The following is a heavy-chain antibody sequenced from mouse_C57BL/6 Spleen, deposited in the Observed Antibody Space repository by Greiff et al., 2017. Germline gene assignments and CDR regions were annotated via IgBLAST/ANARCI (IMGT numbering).Heavy chain of an antibody. D-gene: IGHD1-1*01. CDR1: GYTFTSYD. J-gene: IGHJ2*01. Sequence: VQLQQSGPELVKPGASVKLSCTASGYTFTSYDINWVKQRPGQGLEWIGWIYPRDGSTKYNENFKGKATLTVDTSSSTAYMELHSLTSEDSAVYFCARGDYYDYWGQGTTLTGSS. CDR3: ARGDYYDY. V-gene: IGHV1-85*01. CDR2: IYPRDGST.